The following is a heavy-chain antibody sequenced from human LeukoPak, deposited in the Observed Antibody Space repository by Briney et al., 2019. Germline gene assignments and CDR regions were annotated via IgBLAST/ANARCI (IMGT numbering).Heavy chain of an antibody. V-gene: IGHV3-66*01. CDR1: GFTVSSNY. Sequence: GGSLRLSCAASGFTVSSNYMSWVRQAPGKGLEWVSVIYSGGSTYYADSVKGRFAISRDNSKNTLYLQMNSLRAEDTAVYCCASSSSSVLYYFDYWGQGTLVTVSS. CDR2: IYSGGST. J-gene: IGHJ4*02. D-gene: IGHD6-6*01. CDR3: ASSSSSVLYYFDY.